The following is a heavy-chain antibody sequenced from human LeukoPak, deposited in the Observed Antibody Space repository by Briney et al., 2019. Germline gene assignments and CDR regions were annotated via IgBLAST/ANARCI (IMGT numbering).Heavy chain of an antibody. V-gene: IGHV4-39*01. D-gene: IGHD6-19*01. CDR1: GGSISSPNSY. Sequence: PSETLPLTCTVPGGSISSPNSYWGWIRQPPGKGLKWIGSIFYDGTTYYNPSLKSRVTISVDTSKSQFSLTLRSVTAADTAVYYCARRVVAGTTVDFWGQGNLVTVSS. CDR3: ARRVVAGTTVDF. J-gene: IGHJ4*02. CDR2: IFYDGTT.